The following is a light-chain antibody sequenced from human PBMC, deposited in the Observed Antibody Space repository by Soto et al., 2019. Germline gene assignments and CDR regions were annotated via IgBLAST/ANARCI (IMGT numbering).Light chain of an antibody. Sequence: QSALTQPRSVSGSPGQSVTISCTGSDSDIGNYIYVSWYQVHPGKAPKLIIYDVTKRPSGVPDRFSGSKSGNTASLAITGLQAEDEADYYCQSYDSILSGVIFGGGTKLTVL. CDR2: DVT. CDR3: QSYDSILSGVI. V-gene: IGLV2-11*01. CDR1: DSDIGNYIY. J-gene: IGLJ2*01.